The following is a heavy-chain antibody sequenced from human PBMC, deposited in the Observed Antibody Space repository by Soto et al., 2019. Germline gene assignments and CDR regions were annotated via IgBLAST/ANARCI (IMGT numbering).Heavy chain of an antibody. CDR2: ISAYNGNT. CDR1: GCTFTSYG. V-gene: IGHV1-18*01. Sequence: QVQLVQSGAEVKKPGASVKVSCKASGCTFTSYGISWVRQAPGQGLEWMGWISAYNGNTNYAQKLQGRVTMTTDTSTSTAYMELRSLRSDDTAVYYCARDLSRYSSGWYMAFDIWGQGTMVTVSS. J-gene: IGHJ3*02. D-gene: IGHD6-19*01. CDR3: ARDLSRYSSGWYMAFDI.